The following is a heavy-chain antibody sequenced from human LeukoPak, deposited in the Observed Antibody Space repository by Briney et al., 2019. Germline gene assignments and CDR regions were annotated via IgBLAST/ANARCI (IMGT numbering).Heavy chain of an antibody. V-gene: IGHV3-23*01. CDR2: ISGNGDNT. J-gene: IGHJ4*02. CDR3: AKTNGYYDY. Sequence: GGSLRLSCAASGFTFSNYGMSWVRQAPGKGLEWVSGISGNGDNTYYADTVKGRSSISRDNSKNTLYLQMDSLRAEDTAVYHCAKTNGYYDYWGRGTLVTVSS. D-gene: IGHD3-22*01. CDR1: GFTFSNYG.